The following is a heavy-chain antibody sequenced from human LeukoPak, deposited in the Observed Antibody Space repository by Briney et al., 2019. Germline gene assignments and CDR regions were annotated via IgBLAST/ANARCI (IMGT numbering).Heavy chain of an antibody. CDR2: IYHSGST. J-gene: IGHJ6*03. CDR1: GGSISSSSYY. CDR3: AREVKWELLPYYYYYMDV. Sequence: SETLSLTCTVSGGSISSSSYYWGWIRQPPGKGLEWIGYIYHSGSTNYNPSLKSRVTISVDTSQNQFYLKLSSVTAADTAVYYCAREVKWELLPYYYYYMDVWGKGTTVTISS. V-gene: IGHV4-61*05. D-gene: IGHD1-26*01.